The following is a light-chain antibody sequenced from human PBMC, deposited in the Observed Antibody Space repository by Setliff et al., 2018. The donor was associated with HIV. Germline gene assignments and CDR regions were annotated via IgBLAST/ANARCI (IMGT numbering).Light chain of an antibody. CDR1: SSDVGGYDY. CDR2: EVS. CDR3: SSYTSSSPLYV. Sequence: QSVLTQPASVSGSPGQSITISCTGTSSDVGGYDYVSWYQHHPGKAPKLIIYEVSNRPSGVSDRFSGSKSGNTASLTISGLQTEDEADYFCSSYTSSSPLYVFGTGTKVTVL. V-gene: IGLV2-14*01. J-gene: IGLJ1*01.